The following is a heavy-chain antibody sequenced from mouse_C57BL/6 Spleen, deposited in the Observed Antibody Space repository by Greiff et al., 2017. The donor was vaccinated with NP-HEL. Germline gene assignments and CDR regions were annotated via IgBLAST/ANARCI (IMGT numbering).Heavy chain of an antibody. V-gene: IGHV14-4*01. D-gene: IGHD2-5*01. J-gene: IGHJ3*01. Sequence: EVKVVESGAELVRPGASVKLSCTASGFNIKDDYMHWVKQRPEQGLEWIGWIDPENGDTEYASKFQGKATITADTSSNTAYLQLSSLTSEDTAVYYCTSSNYGGGGQGTLVTVSA. CDR3: TSSNYGG. CDR1: GFNIKDDY. CDR2: IDPENGDT.